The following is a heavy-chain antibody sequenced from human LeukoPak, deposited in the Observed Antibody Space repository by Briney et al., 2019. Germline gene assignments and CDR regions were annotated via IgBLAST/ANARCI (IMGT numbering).Heavy chain of an antibody. D-gene: IGHD3-16*02. CDR1: GYTLTELS. CDR3: ASAYYYVWGSYRPGWFDP. Sequence: ASVEVSCKVSGYTLTELSMHWVRQAPGKGLEWIAGFDPEDGETIYAQKFQGRVTMTEDTSTDTAYMELSSLRSEDTAVYYCASAYYYVWGSYRPGWFDPWGQGTLVTVSS. J-gene: IGHJ5*02. V-gene: IGHV1-24*01. CDR2: FDPEDGET.